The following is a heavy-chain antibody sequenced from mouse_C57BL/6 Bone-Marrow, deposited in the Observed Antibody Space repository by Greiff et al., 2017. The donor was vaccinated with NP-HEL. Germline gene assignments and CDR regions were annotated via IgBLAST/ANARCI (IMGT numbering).Heavy chain of an antibody. CDR1: GFTFSDYY. D-gene: IGHD2-1*01. Sequence: EVHLVESEGGLVQPGSSMKLSCTASGFTFSDYYMAWVRQVPEKGLEWVANINYDGSSTYYLDSLKSRFIISRDNAKNILYLQMSSLKSEDTATYYCARDGGNYGYFDVWGTGTTVTVSS. V-gene: IGHV5-16*01. CDR3: ARDGGNYGYFDV. CDR2: INYDGSST. J-gene: IGHJ1*03.